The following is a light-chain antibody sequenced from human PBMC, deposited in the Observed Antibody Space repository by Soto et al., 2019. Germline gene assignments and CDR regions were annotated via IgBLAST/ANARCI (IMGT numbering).Light chain of an antibody. CDR1: SSDVGGYNY. CDR2: EVS. Sequence: QSVLTQPASVSGSPGQSITISCTGTSSDVGGYNYVSWYQQYPGKAPKLMIYEVSNRPSGVSNRFSGSKSGNTASLTISGLQAEDEADYYCSSYTSISTYVFGTGTKSPS. J-gene: IGLJ1*01. CDR3: SSYTSISTYV. V-gene: IGLV2-14*01.